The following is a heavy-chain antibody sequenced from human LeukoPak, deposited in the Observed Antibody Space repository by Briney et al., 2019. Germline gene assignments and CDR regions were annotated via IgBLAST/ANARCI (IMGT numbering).Heavy chain of an antibody. V-gene: IGHV3-64*01. CDR1: GFNFSTYA. D-gene: IGHD4-17*01. CDR2: ISSNGINT. Sequence: PGGSLRLSCAASGFNFSTYAMHWVRQAPGKGLEYVSAISSNGINTYYANSVKGRFTISRDNSKNTLYLQMNSLRAEDTAVYYCARDDYGDYFFDYWGQGTLVTVSS. CDR3: ARDDYGDYFFDY. J-gene: IGHJ4*02.